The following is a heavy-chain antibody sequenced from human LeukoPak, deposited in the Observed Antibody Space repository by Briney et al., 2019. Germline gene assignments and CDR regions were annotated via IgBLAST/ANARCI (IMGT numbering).Heavy chain of an antibody. V-gene: IGHV4-39*07. CDR1: GGSIDSGDYY. CDR2: IHYTGSA. J-gene: IGHJ5*02. CDR3: ARHPIERSLGGVPAWFDP. Sequence: SETLSLTCTVSGGSIDSGDYYWGWVRQPPGKGLECIASIHYTGSAYYDPSLKSRVTLSVDTSKNQFSLNLYSVTAADTAIYYCARHPIERSLGGVPAWFDPWGQGTLVTLSS. D-gene: IGHD3-3*01.